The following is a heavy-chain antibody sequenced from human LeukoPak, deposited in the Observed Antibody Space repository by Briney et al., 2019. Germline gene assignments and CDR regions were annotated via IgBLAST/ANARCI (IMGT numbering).Heavy chain of an antibody. J-gene: IGHJ6*03. V-gene: IGHV3-23*01. CDR3: AKHGRVDDILTGFFHYYYYMDV. Sequence: GGSLRLSCAASGFTFSSYGMSWVRQAPGKGLEWVSAISGSGGSTYYADSVKGRFTISRDNSKNTLYLQMNSLRAEDTAVYYCAKHGRVDDILTGFFHYYYYMDVWGKGTTVTISS. CDR1: GFTFSSYG. CDR2: ISGSGGST. D-gene: IGHD3-9*01.